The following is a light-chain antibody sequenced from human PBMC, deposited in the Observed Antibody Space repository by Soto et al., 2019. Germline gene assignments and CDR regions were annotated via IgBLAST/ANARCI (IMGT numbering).Light chain of an antibody. J-gene: IGKJ1*01. CDR2: DAS. Sequence: DIQMTQSPSILSASVGDRVTITCRASQSISSWLAWYQQKPGKAPKLLIYDASSLESGVPSRFSGSGSGTEFTLTISSLQPYDFAAYYCQQYNSYSWTVGQGTKVEIK. CDR1: QSISSW. CDR3: QQYNSYSWT. V-gene: IGKV1-5*01.